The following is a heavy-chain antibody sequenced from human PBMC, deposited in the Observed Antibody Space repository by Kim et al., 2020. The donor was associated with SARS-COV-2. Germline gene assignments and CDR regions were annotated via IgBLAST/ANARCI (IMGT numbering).Heavy chain of an antibody. J-gene: IGHJ6*04. CDR3: ARQNDYGSGSYYTPHSYGMDV. CDR2: IYPGDSDT. D-gene: IGHD3-10*01. CDR1: GYSSTSYW. Sequence: GESLKISCKGSGYSSTSYWIGWVRQMPGKGLEWMGIIYPGDSDTRYSPSFQGQGTISADKSISTAYLQWSSLKASGTAMYDCARQNDYGSGSYYTPHSYGMDVWGKGTTVTVSS. V-gene: IGHV5-51*01.